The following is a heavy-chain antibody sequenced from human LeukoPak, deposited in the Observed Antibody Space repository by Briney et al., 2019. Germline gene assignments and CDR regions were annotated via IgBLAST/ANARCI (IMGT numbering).Heavy chain of an antibody. CDR2: ISAYNGNT. D-gene: IGHD3-3*01. CDR3: ARDTPYYDFWSGYYGIDY. Sequence: ASVKVSCKASGYTFTGYGISWVRQAPGQGLEWMGWISAYNGNTNYAQKLQGRVTMTTDTSTSTAYMELRSLRSDDTAVYYCARDTPYYDFWSGYYGIDYWGQGTLVTVSS. J-gene: IGHJ4*02. CDR1: GYTFTGYG. V-gene: IGHV1-18*01.